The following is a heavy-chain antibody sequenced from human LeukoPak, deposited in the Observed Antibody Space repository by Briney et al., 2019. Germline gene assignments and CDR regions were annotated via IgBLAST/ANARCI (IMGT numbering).Heavy chain of an antibody. Sequence: ASVKVSCKASGYTFTSYHINWVRQATGQRLEWMGWMNPNNGDSGYAQKFQGRVTITRDTSISTAYMELRSLRSEDTAVYFCARTTSFTASGYDYWGQGTLVTVSS. CDR2: MNPNNGDS. J-gene: IGHJ4*02. CDR1: GYTFTSYH. D-gene: IGHD6-25*01. V-gene: IGHV1-8*03. CDR3: ARTTSFTASGYDY.